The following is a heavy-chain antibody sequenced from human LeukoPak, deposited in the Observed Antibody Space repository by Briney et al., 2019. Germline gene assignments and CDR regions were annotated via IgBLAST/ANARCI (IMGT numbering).Heavy chain of an antibody. Sequence: GGSLRLSCGGSGFTFSNYGMHWVRQAPGKGLEWVAVISNDGSHKYHADSVKGRFTISRDNSKNTLFVQMNNLRAEDTAVYYCARVGCTGTGCYHYYYYGLDVWGRGTTVSVSS. CDR2: ISNDGSHK. D-gene: IGHD2-2*01. J-gene: IGHJ6*02. CDR3: ARVGCTGTGCYHYYYYGLDV. V-gene: IGHV3-30*04. CDR1: GFTFSNYG.